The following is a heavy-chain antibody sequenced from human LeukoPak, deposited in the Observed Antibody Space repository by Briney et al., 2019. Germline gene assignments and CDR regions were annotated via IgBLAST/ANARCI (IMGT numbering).Heavy chain of an antibody. D-gene: IGHD6-13*01. V-gene: IGHV1-2*02. CDR1: GYTFTSYG. J-gene: IGHJ3*02. Sequence: GASVKVSCKASGYTFTSYGISWVRQAPGQGLEWMGWINPNSGGTNYAQKFQGRVTMTRDTSISTAYMELSRLRSDDTAVYYCARDRRSYSSPFDAFDIWGQGTMVTVSS. CDR2: INPNSGGT. CDR3: ARDRRSYSSPFDAFDI.